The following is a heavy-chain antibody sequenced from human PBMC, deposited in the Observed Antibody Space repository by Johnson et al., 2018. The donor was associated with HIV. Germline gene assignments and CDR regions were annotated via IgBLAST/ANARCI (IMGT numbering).Heavy chain of an antibody. Sequence: VQLVESGGGVVQPGRSLRLSCAASGFTVSGNYMNWVRQAPGKGLEWVSVIYRGGSTYYADSVKGRFTISRDNSKNTLDLRMDSLRVEDTAVYYCAREAYYARAFDLWGQGTMVTVSS. V-gene: IGHV3-66*02. CDR2: IYRGGST. CDR1: GFTVSGNY. CDR3: AREAYYARAFDL. J-gene: IGHJ3*01. D-gene: IGHD3-3*01.